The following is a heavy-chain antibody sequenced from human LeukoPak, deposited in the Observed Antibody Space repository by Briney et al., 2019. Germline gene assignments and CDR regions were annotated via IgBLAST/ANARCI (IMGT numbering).Heavy chain of an antibody. CDR1: GYTFTGYY. D-gene: IGHD3/OR15-3a*01. CDR2: INPNSGGT. CDR3: ARALGLVKNWFDP. J-gene: IGHJ5*02. Sequence: XXVKVSCKASGYTFTGYYMHWVRQAPGQGLEWMGWINPNSGGTNYAQKFQGRVTMTRDTSISTAYMELSRLRSDDTAVYYCARALGLVKNWFDPWGQGTLVTVSS. V-gene: IGHV1-2*02.